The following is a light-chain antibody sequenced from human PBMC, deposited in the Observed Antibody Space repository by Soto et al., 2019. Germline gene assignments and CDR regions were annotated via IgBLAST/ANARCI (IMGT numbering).Light chain of an antibody. CDR3: QQSYSTPIT. CDR1: QSISSY. Sequence: DIQMTQSPSSLSASVGDRVTITCRASQSISSYFNWYQQKPGKAPKLLIYDASSLQSGVPSRFSGSGSGTDFTLTISSLQPEDCATYYCQQSYSTPITFGQGTRLEIK. CDR2: DAS. V-gene: IGKV1-39*01. J-gene: IGKJ5*01.